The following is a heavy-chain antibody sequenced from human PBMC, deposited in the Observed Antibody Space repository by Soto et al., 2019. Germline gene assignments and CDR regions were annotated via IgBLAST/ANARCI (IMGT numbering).Heavy chain of an antibody. J-gene: IGHJ5*02. CDR2: VNHGGTS. CDR3: ATSNWFDP. Sequence: LSLTCAVHGGSFSGYYWDWIRQPPGKGLEWIGEVNHGGTSNYNPSLKSRAIISVDTSKNQFSLKLTSVTAADTAVYYCATSNWFDPWGQGTLVTVSS. V-gene: IGHV4-34*01. CDR1: GGSFSGYY.